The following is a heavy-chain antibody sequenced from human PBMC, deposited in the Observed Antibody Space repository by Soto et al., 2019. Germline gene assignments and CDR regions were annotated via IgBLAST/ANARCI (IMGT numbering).Heavy chain of an antibody. CDR1: GYTFSNFW. CDR3: ARSPRSSPYFDF. CDR2: IYPGDHET. V-gene: IGHV5-51*01. D-gene: IGHD6-13*01. J-gene: IGHJ4*02. Sequence: GESLKISCQCSGYTFSNFWIGWVRQLPGQGLEWMGIIYPGDHETRYSPSFLGKVTISAETSINTAYLQWSSLEASDSAFYFCARSPRSSPYFDFWGQGALVTVSS.